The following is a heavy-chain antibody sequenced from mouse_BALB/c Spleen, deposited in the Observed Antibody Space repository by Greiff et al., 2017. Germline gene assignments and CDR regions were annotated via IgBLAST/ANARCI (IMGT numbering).Heavy chain of an antibody. CDR2: ISSGGGST. CDR3: ARLQFITTVVAPYYYAMDY. D-gene: IGHD1-1*01. CDR1: GFAFSSYD. Sequence: EVQRVESGGGLVKPGGSLKLSCAASGFAFSSYDMSWVRQTPEKRLEWVAYISSGGGSTYYPDTVKGRFTISRDNAKNTLYLQMSSLKSEDTAMYYCARLQFITTVVAPYYYAMDYWGQGTSVTVSS. V-gene: IGHV5-12-1*01. J-gene: IGHJ4*01.